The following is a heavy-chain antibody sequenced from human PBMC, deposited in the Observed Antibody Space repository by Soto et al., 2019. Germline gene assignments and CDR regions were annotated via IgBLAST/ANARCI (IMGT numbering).Heavy chain of an antibody. CDR2: IRGKLHSHAT. V-gene: IGHV3-73*01. CDR3: SRTDYGDYSQIGRFDP. CDR1: GFIFIDSA. J-gene: IGHJ5*02. D-gene: IGHD4-17*01. Sequence: GGSLRLSCAASGFIFIDSAIHWVLQASGKGLEWVGRIRGKLHSHATSYAASLRGRFTISRDDSHNTAYLQMDNLRTEDSAVYYCSRTDYGDYSQIGRFDPWGQGTLVTVSS.